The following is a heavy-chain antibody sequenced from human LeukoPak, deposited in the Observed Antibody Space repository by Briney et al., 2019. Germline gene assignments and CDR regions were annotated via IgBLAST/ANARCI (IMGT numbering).Heavy chain of an antibody. Sequence: GESLKISCTGSGHTFTNYWIAWVRHMPGKGLEWMGAIYPGDSDTRYTPSFQGQVTISADKSSSTAYLQWSSLKASDTAMYYCARHKPAATDYWGQGTLITVSS. CDR2: IYPGDSDT. V-gene: IGHV5-51*01. J-gene: IGHJ4*02. CDR3: ARHKPAATDY. CDR1: GHTFTNYW. D-gene: IGHD6-13*01.